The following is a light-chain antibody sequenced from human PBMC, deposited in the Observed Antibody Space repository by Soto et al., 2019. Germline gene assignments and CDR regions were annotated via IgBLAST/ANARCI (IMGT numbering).Light chain of an antibody. CDR3: QQRHMWPIT. J-gene: IGKJ5*01. CDR2: GAS. Sequence: VVMTQSQATLSVSQGERVTLSCRASQNVISNLAWYQQKPGQAPRLLIYGASTRATGIPARFSGSGSGTDFTLTISSLEPEDSAVYYCQQRHMWPITFGQGTRLEI. V-gene: IGKV3-15*01. CDR1: QNVISN.